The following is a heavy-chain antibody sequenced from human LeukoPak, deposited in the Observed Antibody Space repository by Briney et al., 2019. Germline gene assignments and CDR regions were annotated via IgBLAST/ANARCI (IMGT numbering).Heavy chain of an antibody. J-gene: IGHJ6*03. Sequence: GGSLRLSCGASGFTFSGYSMNWVRQAPGKGLEWVSSISTSSSYIYYAGSVKGRFTISRDNAKKSLYLQMNSLRAEDTAVYYCARERWELLRDYYYYYMDVWGKGTTVTVSS. CDR2: ISTSSSYI. V-gene: IGHV3-21*01. D-gene: IGHD1-26*01. CDR3: ARERWELLRDYYYYYMDV. CDR1: GFTFSGYS.